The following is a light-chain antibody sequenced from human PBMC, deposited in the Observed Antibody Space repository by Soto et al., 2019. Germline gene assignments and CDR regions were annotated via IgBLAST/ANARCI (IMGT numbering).Light chain of an antibody. J-gene: IGLJ3*02. CDR2: EGT. CDR1: SSDVGGYNV. V-gene: IGLV2-23*03. CDR3: CSYADTSTFWVV. Sequence: QPVLTQPASVSGSPGQSITISCTGTSSDVGGYNVVSWYQQHPGKAPKLIIYEGTKRPSGVSNRFSGSKSGNTASLTISGLQAEDEADYYCCSYADTSTFWVVFGGGTKLTVL.